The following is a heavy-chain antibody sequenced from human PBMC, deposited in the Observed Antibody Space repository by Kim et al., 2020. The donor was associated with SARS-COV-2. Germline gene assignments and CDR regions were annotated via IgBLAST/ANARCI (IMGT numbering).Heavy chain of an antibody. J-gene: IGHJ6*03. V-gene: IGHV4-39*01. Sequence: SETLSLTCTVSGGSISSRSCYWGWIRQPSGKGLEWLGSIYYSGSTYYNPSLKSRVTISVDTSKNQFSLKLSSVTASDTAVYHWAIILVATIGGGYYYYY. CDR1: GGSISSRSCY. CDR2: IYYSGST. CDR3: AIILVATIGGGYYYYY. D-gene: IGHD5-12*01.